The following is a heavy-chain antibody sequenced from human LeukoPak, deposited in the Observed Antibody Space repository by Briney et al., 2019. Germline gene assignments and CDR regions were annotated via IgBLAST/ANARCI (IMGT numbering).Heavy chain of an antibody. CDR1: GFNFNDYW. D-gene: IGHD2-21*02. CDR2: IKQDTREK. J-gene: IGHJ3*02. V-gene: IGHV3-7*01. CDR3: ARGGDSNRYGYAFDI. Sequence: GGSLRLSCVASGFNFNDYWMSWVRQAPGKGLEWVANIKQDTREKYYLDSVKGRFTISRDNAKNSLYLQMNSLRAEDRAVYYCARGGDSNRYGYAFDIWGQGTVVTVSS.